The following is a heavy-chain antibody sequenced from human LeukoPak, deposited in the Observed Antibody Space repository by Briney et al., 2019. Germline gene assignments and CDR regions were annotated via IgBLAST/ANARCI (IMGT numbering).Heavy chain of an antibody. Sequence: ASVKVSCKASGYTFTGYYMHWVRQAPGQGLEWMGWINPNSGGTNYAQKFQGRVTMTRDTSISTAYMELSRLRSDDTAVYYCARPYRDGYPPYYFDYWGQGTLVTVSS. CDR2: INPNSGGT. D-gene: IGHD5-12*01. CDR1: GYTFTGYY. CDR3: ARPYRDGYPPYYFDY. V-gene: IGHV1-2*02. J-gene: IGHJ4*02.